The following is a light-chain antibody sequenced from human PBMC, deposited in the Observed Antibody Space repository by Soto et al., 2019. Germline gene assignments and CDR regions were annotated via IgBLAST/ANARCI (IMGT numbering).Light chain of an antibody. V-gene: IGKV4-1*01. J-gene: IGKJ1*01. CDR1: QSVLYSSNNKNY. CDR2: WAS. Sequence: DIVMTQSPDSLAVSLGERATINCKSSQSVLYSSNNKNYLAWYQQKPAQPPKLLIYWASTRESGVPVRFSGIGSGTDVSRNRSSLQAEDVAVYYCQQYNSTPSTFGQGTKMEIK. CDR3: QQYNSTPST.